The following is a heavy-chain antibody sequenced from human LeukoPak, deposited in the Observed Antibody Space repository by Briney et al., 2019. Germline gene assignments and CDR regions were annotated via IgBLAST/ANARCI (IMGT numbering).Heavy chain of an antibody. D-gene: IGHD2-2*01. CDR1: GGTFRSYG. V-gene: IGHV1-69*13. J-gene: IGHJ6*02. CDR2: FIPILGTP. CDR3: ARGLYCSSSTSCYDYGMDV. Sequence: SVKVSCKPSGGTFRSYGLNWVRQAPGQGLEWMGGFIPILGTPKYAQNLQGRATITADESTSTGYMELSSLRYEDTAVYYCARGLYCSSSTSCYDYGMDVWGQGTTVTVSS.